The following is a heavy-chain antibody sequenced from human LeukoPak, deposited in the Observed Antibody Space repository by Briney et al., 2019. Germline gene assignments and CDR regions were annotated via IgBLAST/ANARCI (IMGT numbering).Heavy chain of an antibody. CDR3: ARGLNRFSSSWYRLAY. J-gene: IGHJ4*02. Sequence: GGSLRLSCVASGFTFTNYTMNWVRQAPGKGLEWVSSISSNSNNIHYVGSLKGRFTVSRGNAKNSLYLQMNSLRVEDTAVYYCARGLNRFSSSWYRLAYWGQGTLVTVSS. CDR1: GFTFTNYT. D-gene: IGHD6-13*01. CDR2: ISSNSNNI. V-gene: IGHV3-21*01.